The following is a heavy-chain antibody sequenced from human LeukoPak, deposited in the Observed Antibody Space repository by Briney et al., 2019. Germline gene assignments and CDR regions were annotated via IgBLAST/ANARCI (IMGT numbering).Heavy chain of an antibody. J-gene: IGHJ4*02. CDR1: GLTFSSSW. Sequence: GGSLRLSWAVSGLTFSSSWMDWVRQAPGKGLEWVASINPDGNKKYSADSVKGRSTISRDNAENSLYLQMNSLRVEDTAFYYCARDLAYSRLDYWGQGMLVTVSS. CDR2: INPDGNKK. V-gene: IGHV3-7*01. CDR3: ARDLAYSRLDY. D-gene: IGHD5-18*01.